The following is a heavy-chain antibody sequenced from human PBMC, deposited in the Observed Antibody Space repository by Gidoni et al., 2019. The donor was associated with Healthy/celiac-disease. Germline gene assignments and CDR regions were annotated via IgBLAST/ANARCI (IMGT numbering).Heavy chain of an antibody. V-gene: IGHV3-21*01. Sequence: EVQLVESGGGLVKPGGSLRLSCAASGFTFSSYSMNWGRQAPGKGLEWVSSISSSSSYIYYADSVKGRFTISRDNAKNSLYLQMNSLRAEDTAVYYCARELSGDCGGDCYFDYWGQGTLVTVSS. J-gene: IGHJ4*02. CDR1: GFTFSSYS. CDR2: ISSSSSYI. CDR3: ARELSGDCGGDCYFDY. D-gene: IGHD2-21*01.